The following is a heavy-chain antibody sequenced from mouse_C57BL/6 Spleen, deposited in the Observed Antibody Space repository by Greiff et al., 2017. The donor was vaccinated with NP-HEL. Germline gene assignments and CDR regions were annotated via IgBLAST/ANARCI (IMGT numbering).Heavy chain of an antibody. CDR1: GFSLSTFGMG. CDR3: ARRYGYDGDWYFDV. CDR2: IWWDDDK. D-gene: IGHD2-2*01. V-gene: IGHV8-8*01. J-gene: IGHJ1*03. Sequence: QVTLKVSGPGILQPSQTLSLTCSFSGFSLSTFGMGVGWIRQPSGKGLEWLAHIWWDDDKYYNPALKSRLTISKGTSKNQVFLMIANVDTADTATYYCARRYGYDGDWYFDVWGTGTTVTVSS.